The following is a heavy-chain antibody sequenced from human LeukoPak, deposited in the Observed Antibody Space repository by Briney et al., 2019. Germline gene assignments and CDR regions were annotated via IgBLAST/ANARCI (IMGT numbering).Heavy chain of an antibody. CDR1: GGSFSGYY. CDR2: INHSGST. Sequence: SETLSLTCAVYGGSFSGYYWSWVRQPPGKGLEWIGEINHSGSTNYNPSLKSRVTISVDTSKNQFSLKLSFVTAADTAVYYCARWGSGLYYYYGMDVWGQGTTVTVSS. CDR3: ARWGSGLYYYYGMDV. J-gene: IGHJ6*02. V-gene: IGHV4-34*01. D-gene: IGHD6-25*01.